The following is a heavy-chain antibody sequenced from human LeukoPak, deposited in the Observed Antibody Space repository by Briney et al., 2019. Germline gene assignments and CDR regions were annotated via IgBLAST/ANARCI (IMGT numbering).Heavy chain of an antibody. D-gene: IGHD2-8*01. CDR3: ARGQSMYY. CDR1: GYTFNNDF. J-gene: IGHJ4*02. CDR2: ISPHSHTT. V-gene: IGHV1-18*01. Sequence: ASVKVSCKASGYTFNNDFISWVRQAPGGGLEWVGWISPHSHTTHYAEKVQGRVTMTTDTSTTTVYMELRSLRSDDTAVYFCARGQSMYYWGQGTPVTVSS.